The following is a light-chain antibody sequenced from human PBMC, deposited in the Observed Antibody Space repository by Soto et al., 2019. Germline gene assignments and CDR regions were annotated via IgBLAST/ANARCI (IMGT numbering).Light chain of an antibody. CDR1: SSDVGGYNY. CDR2: EVS. CDR3: SSFSSSTTFEPV. V-gene: IGLV2-14*01. J-gene: IGLJ2*01. Sequence: QSALTQPASVSGSPGQSITISCTGTSSDVGGYNYVSWYQQHPGKAPKLVIYEVSNRPSGVSDRFSGSKSGNTASLTISGLQAEDEADYYCSSFSSSTTFEPVFGGGTKLTVL.